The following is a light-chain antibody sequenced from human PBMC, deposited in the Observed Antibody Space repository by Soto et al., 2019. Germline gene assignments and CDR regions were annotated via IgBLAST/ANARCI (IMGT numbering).Light chain of an antibody. CDR3: SSYAGSDNMI. V-gene: IGLV2-8*01. J-gene: IGLJ2*01. CDR1: SSDVGGYEH. Sequence: ALTQPPSASGSPGQSVTLSCTGSSSDVGGYEHVSWYQQHPGRVPKPLIYDVSKRLSGVPDRFSGSKSGNTASLTVSGLQAEDEADYYCSSYAGSDNMIFGGGTKLTVL. CDR2: DVS.